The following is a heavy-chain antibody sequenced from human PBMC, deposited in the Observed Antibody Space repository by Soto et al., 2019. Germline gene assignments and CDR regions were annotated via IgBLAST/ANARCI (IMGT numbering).Heavy chain of an antibody. CDR2: INHSGST. CDR3: AGSPHYPYCSSTSCYFRVLDY. V-gene: IGHV4-34*01. D-gene: IGHD2-2*01. Sequence: SETLSLTCAVYGGSFSGYYWSWIRQPPGKGLEWIGEINHSGSTNYNPSLKSRVTISVDTSKNQFSLKLSSVTAADTAVYYCAGSPHYPYCSSTSCYFRVLDYWGQAPLVTVSS. CDR1: GGSFSGYY. J-gene: IGHJ4*02.